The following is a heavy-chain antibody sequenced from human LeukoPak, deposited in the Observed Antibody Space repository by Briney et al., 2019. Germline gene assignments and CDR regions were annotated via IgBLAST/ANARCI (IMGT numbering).Heavy chain of an antibody. CDR1: GFSFITFA. V-gene: IGHV3-30*04. D-gene: IGHD1-20*01. J-gene: IGHJ4*02. Sequence: GGSLRLSCAASGFSFITFAMHWVRQAPGKGLEWLAVLSYDGSNEFYEESVKGRFSISRDNSNNTLYLQMDGLRAEDTATYYCVRESWRASLTYSEFDHWGQGALIIVSS. CDR2: LSYDGSNE. CDR3: VRESWRASLTYSEFDH.